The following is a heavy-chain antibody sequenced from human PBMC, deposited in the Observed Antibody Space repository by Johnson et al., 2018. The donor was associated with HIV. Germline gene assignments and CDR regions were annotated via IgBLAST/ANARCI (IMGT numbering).Heavy chain of an antibody. V-gene: IGHV3-30*02. Sequence: QVQLVESGGGVVQSGGSLRLSCAASGFTFSSYWMHWVRQAPGKGLEWVAFIRYDGSNKYYSDSVKGRFTISRDNSKNTLYLQMNSLRPEDTTVYYCARGGLLWFGHPADWGQGTMVTVSS. CDR2: IRYDGSNK. J-gene: IGHJ3*01. D-gene: IGHD3-10*01. CDR1: GFTFSSYW. CDR3: ARGGLLWFGHPAD.